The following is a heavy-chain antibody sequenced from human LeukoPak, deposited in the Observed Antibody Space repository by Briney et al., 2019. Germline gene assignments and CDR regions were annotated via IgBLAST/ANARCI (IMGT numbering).Heavy chain of an antibody. CDR2: MSPNSGNT. Sequence: ASVKVSCKPSGYTFTTYDFNWVWQATRQGLEWVGWMSPNSGNTAYAQKFLGRVTLTRDTSLSTAYIELISLRTEATAVCYCARRQHIPLDYWGQGTLVTVSS. D-gene: IGHD2-21*01. V-gene: IGHV1-8*01. CDR3: ARRQHIPLDY. CDR1: GYTFTTYD. J-gene: IGHJ4*02.